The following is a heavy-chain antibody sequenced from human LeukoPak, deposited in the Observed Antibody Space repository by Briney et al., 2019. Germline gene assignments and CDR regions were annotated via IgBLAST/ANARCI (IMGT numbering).Heavy chain of an antibody. Sequence: GGSLRLSCAASGFTFSSIAMSWVRQAPDKGLEWVSTISGSGGGTYYADSVKGRFTISRDDSKNTLYLQMNSLRADDTAVYYCAKGLGRYRNNFFDYWGQGNLVTVSS. CDR1: GFTFSSIA. V-gene: IGHV3-23*01. CDR2: ISGSGGGT. CDR3: AKGLGRYRNNFFDY. D-gene: IGHD1-26*01. J-gene: IGHJ4*02.